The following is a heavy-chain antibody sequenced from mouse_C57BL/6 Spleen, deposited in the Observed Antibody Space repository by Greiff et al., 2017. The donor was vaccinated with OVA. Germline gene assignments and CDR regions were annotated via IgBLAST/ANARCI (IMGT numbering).Heavy chain of an antibody. CDR3: TTGQLRVYFDY. D-gene: IGHD3-2*02. Sequence: VQLKQSGAELVRPGASVKLSCTASGFNIKDDYMHWVKQRPEQGLEWIGWIDPENGDTEYASKFQGKATITADTSSNTAYLQLSSLTSEDTAVYYCTTGQLRVYFDYWGQGTTLTVSS. CDR1: GFNIKDDY. V-gene: IGHV14-4*01. J-gene: IGHJ2*01. CDR2: IDPENGDT.